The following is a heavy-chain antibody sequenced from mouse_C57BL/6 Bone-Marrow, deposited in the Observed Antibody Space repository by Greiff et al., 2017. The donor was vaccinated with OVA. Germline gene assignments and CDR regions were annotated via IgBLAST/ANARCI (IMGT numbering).Heavy chain of an antibody. CDR1: GYTFTDYY. CDR2: INPNNGGT. Sequence: VQLQQSGPELVKPGASVKISCKASGYTFTDYYMNWVKQSHGKSLEWIGDINPNNGGTSYNQKFKGKATLTVDKSSSTAYMQLSSLTSEDTAVDFCARSYYYGYYYFDYWGQGTTLTVSS. D-gene: IGHD2-3*01. V-gene: IGHV1-26*01. J-gene: IGHJ2*01. CDR3: ARSYYYGYYYFDY.